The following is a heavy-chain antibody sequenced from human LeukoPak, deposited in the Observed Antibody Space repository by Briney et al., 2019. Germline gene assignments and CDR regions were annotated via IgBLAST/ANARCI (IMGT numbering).Heavy chain of an antibody. CDR1: EYTFTSYD. CDR3: ARGSWGEIAGRKSFEF. J-gene: IGHJ4*02. D-gene: IGHD6-6*01. Sequence: GASVTVSCKASEYTFTSYDINWVRQATGQGLEWMGWMNPNSGNTGYAQKFQGRVTMTRVTSISTAYMELNNLTSADTAVYYCARGSWGEIAGRKSFEFWGQGSLVTVSS. CDR2: MNPNSGNT. V-gene: IGHV1-8*01.